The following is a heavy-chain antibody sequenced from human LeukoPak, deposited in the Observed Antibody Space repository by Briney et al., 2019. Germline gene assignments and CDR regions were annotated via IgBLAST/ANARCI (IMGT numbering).Heavy chain of an antibody. CDR2: INPSGGST. CDR1: GYTFTSYY. V-gene: IGHV1-46*01. J-gene: IGHJ4*02. Sequence: ASVKVSCKASGYTFTSYYMHWVRQAPGQGLEWMGIINPSGGSTSYAQKFQGRVTMTRDTSTSTVYMELSSLRSEDTAVYYCARGSRRVGATTKKPGHCCTRLTFDYWGQGTLVTVSS. D-gene: IGHD1-26*01. CDR3: ARGSRRVGATTKKPGHCCTRLTFDY.